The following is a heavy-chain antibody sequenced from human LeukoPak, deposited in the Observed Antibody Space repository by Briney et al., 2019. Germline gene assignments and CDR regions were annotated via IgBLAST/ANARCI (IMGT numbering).Heavy chain of an antibody. CDR1: GFTFSSYA. CDR2: ISYDGSNK. Sequence: PGGSLRLSCAASGFTFSSYAMHWVRQAPGKGLEWVAVISYDGSNKYYADSVKGRFTISRDNSKNTLYLQMNSLRAEDTAVYYCAKAGRFWGQGTLVTVSS. V-gene: IGHV3-30-3*01. D-gene: IGHD1-26*01. CDR3: AKAGRF. J-gene: IGHJ4*02.